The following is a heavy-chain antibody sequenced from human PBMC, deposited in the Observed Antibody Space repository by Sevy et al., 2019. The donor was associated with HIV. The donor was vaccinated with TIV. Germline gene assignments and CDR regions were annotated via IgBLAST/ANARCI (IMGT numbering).Heavy chain of an antibody. V-gene: IGHV4-39*01. Sequence: SETLSLTCTVSGGSISSSSYYWGWIRQPPGKGLVWIGSIYYSGSTYYNPSLKSRVTISVDTSKNQVSLKLSSVTAADTAVYYCAVITIFGVVTDNWFDPWGQGTRVTVSS. CDR1: GGSISSSSYY. J-gene: IGHJ5*02. D-gene: IGHD3-3*01. CDR3: AVITIFGVVTDNWFDP. CDR2: IYYSGST.